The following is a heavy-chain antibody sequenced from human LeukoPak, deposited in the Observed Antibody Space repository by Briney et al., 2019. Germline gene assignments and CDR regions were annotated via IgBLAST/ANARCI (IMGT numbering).Heavy chain of an antibody. J-gene: IGHJ4*02. D-gene: IGHD1-26*01. CDR1: GFTFGPYT. CDR2: ISSSSDTI. CDR3: ASGMRVGPNI. V-gene: IGHV3-48*04. Sequence: GGSLILSCAASGFTFGPYTMNWVRQAPGKGLEWVSYISSSSDTIYYADSVKGRFTISRDNAKNSLYLQMNSLRVEDTAVYYCASGMRVGPNIWGQGTLVTVSS.